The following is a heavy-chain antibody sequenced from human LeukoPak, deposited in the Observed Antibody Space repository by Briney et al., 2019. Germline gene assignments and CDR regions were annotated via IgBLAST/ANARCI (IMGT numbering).Heavy chain of an antibody. D-gene: IGHD3-22*01. V-gene: IGHV4-4*07. CDR3: ARVSPENYYDSSGYYRRLYYFDY. Sequence: SETLSLTCTVSGDSISSFYWTWIRQPAGKGLEWIGRIYTSGSTNYNPSLKSRVTMSVDTSKNQFSLKLSSVTAADTAVYYCARVSPENYYDSSGYYRRLYYFDYWGQGTLVTVSS. CDR1: GDSISSFY. CDR2: IYTSGST. J-gene: IGHJ4*02.